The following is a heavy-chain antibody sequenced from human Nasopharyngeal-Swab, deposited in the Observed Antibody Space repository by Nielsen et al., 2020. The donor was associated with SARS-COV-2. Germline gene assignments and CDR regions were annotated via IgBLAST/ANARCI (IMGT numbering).Heavy chain of an antibody. D-gene: IGHD2-15*01. CDR3: ASLGGCSGGSCHGVAFDI. J-gene: IGHJ3*02. V-gene: IGHV4-39*01. Sequence: SETLSLTCTVSGGSISSSSYYWGWIRQPPGKGLEWIGSIYYSGSTYYNPSLKSRVTIFVDTSKNQFSLKLSSVTAADTAVYYCASLGGCSGGSCHGVAFDIWGQGTMLTVSS. CDR1: GGSISSSSYY. CDR2: IYYSGST.